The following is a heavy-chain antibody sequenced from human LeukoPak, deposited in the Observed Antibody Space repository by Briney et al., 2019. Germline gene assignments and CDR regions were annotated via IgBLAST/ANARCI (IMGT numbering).Heavy chain of an antibody. CDR1: GSTFTGYY. CDR3: ARDRTSGYNWFDP. CDR2: INPNSGAT. J-gene: IGHJ5*02. Sequence: ASVKVSCKASGSTFTGYYMHWVRQAPGQGLEWMGWINPNSGATNYAQKFQGRVTMTRDTSISTAYMELSRLTSDDTAMYYCARDRTSGYNWFDPWGQGTLVTVSS. V-gene: IGHV1-2*02. D-gene: IGHD3-22*01.